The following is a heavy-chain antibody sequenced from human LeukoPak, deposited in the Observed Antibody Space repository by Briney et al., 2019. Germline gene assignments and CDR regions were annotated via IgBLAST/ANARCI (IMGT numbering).Heavy chain of an antibody. J-gene: IGHJ4*02. CDR2: TRKKTNSYTT. CDR1: GFTFSDHY. D-gene: IGHD4-17*01. Sequence: GGSLRLSCAASGFTFSDHYMDWVRQAPGKGLEWVGRTRKKTNSYTTEYAASVKGRFTISRDDSKNSLYLQMNSLRDEDTAIYYCARETTVIKKIDYWGQGTLVTVSS. CDR3: ARETTVIKKIDY. V-gene: IGHV3-72*01.